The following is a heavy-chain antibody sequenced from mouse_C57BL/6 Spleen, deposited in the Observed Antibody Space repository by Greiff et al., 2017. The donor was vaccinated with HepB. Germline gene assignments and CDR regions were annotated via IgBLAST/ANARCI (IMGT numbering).Heavy chain of an antibody. D-gene: IGHD3-2*02. V-gene: IGHV1-81*01. J-gene: IGHJ4*01. CDR2: IYPRSGNT. CDR3: ARSSGYLYAMDY. CDR1: GYTFTSYG. Sequence: QVHVKQSGAELARPGASVKLSCKASGYTFTSYGISWVKQRTGQGLEWIGEIYPRSGNTYYNEKFKGKATLTADKSSSTAYRELRSLTSEDSAVYFCARSSGYLYAMDYWGQGTSVTVSS.